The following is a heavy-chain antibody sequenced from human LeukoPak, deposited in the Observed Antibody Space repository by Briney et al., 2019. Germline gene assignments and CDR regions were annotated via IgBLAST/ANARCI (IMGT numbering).Heavy chain of an antibody. D-gene: IGHD2-2*01. J-gene: IGHJ3*02. CDR3: ARERGPYCSSTSCFLDAFDI. Sequence: PGGSLRLSCAASGFTFSSYSMNWVRQAPGKGLEWVSYISSSRSTIYYADSVKGRFTISRDNAKNSLYLQMNSLRAEDTAVYYCARERGPYCSSTSCFLDAFDIWGQGTMVTVSS. CDR2: ISSSRSTI. CDR1: GFTFSSYS. V-gene: IGHV3-48*01.